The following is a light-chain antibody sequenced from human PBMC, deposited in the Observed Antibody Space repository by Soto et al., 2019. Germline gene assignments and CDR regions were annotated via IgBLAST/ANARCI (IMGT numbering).Light chain of an antibody. J-gene: IGKJ5*01. CDR1: QSVSNSY. Sequence: EFVLTQSPGTLSLSPGERATLSCRASQSVSNSYVAWYQQKSGQAPRLLIYDTSSRATGIPDRFSGSGSGTDFTLTISRLEPEDFEVFYCQQYGTSEIIFGQGTRLEIK. CDR2: DTS. V-gene: IGKV3-20*01. CDR3: QQYGTSEII.